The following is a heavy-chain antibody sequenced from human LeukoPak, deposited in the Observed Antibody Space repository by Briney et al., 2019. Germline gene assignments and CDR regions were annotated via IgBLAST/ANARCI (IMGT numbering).Heavy chain of an antibody. CDR1: GFTVSSNY. J-gene: IGHJ4*02. V-gene: IGHV3-66*01. D-gene: IGHD6-19*01. CDR2: IYSGGST. CDR3: ARDLGIAVAGREY. Sequence: PGGSLRLSCAASGFTVSSNYMSWVRQAPGKGLEWVSVIYSGGSTYYADSVKGRFTISRDNSKNTLYLQMNGLRAEDTAVYYCARDLGIAVAGREYWGQGTLVTVSS.